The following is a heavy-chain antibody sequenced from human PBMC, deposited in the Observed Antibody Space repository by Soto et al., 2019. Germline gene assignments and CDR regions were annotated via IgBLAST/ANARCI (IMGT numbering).Heavy chain of an antibody. CDR3: AKDRRSPGYCSGGSCSMDV. CDR2: ISGSGGST. D-gene: IGHD2-15*01. Sequence: VQLLESGGGLVQPGGSLRLSCAASGFTFSSYAMSWVRQAPGKGLEWVSAISGSGGSTYYADSVKGRFTISRDNSKNTLYLQINSLRADDTAVYYCAKDRRSPGYCSGGSCSMDVWGKGTTVTVSS. V-gene: IGHV3-23*01. CDR1: GFTFSSYA. J-gene: IGHJ6*04.